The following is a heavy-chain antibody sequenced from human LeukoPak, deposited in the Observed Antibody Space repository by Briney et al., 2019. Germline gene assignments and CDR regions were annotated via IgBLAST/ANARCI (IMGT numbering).Heavy chain of an antibody. D-gene: IGHD2-15*01. V-gene: IGHV1-18*01. CDR1: GTTLSNYG. CDR3: ARDCSGGTCYLDY. CDR2: ISAYNGNT. Sequence: APVKVSCKASGTTLSNYGISWVRQAPGQGREWMGWISAYNGNTNYAQKFQGRATMTTDTSTSTAYMELRSLRSDDTALYYCARDCSGGTCYLDYWGQGTLVTVSS. J-gene: IGHJ4*02.